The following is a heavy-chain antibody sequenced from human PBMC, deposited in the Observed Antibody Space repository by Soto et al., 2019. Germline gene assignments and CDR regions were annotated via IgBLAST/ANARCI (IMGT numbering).Heavy chain of an antibody. CDR2: IIPIFGTA. CDR3: ARAIFGGVIVSLGREDPYGMDV. CDR1: GGTFSSYA. J-gene: IGHJ6*02. D-gene: IGHD3-3*01. Sequence: SVKVSFKASGGTFSSYAISWVRQAPGQGLEWLGGIIPIFGTANYAQKFQGRVTITADESTSTAYMELSSLRSEDTAVYYCARAIFGGVIVSLGREDPYGMDVWGQGTTVTVSS. V-gene: IGHV1-69*13.